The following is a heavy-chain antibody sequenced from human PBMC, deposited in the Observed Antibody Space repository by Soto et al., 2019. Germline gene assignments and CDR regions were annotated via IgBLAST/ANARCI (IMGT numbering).Heavy chain of an antibody. Sequence: PSEALSLTCAVYVGSFSGYYWTWLRQPRGKGLEWIGEINHSGAINFNPSLKSRLTISLDTSKKHFSLKLSSVTDADTAAYYCARADRTLVTSYSLDVWGQGTTVTVSS. CDR2: INHSGAI. D-gene: IGHD2-21*02. V-gene: IGHV4-34*01. CDR3: ARADRTLVTSYSLDV. J-gene: IGHJ6*02. CDR1: VGSFSGYY.